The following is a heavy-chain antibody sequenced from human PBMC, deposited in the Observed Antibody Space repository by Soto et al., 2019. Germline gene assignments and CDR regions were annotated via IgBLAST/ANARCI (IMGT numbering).Heavy chain of an antibody. CDR1: GGSISSYY. J-gene: IGHJ5*02. CDR2: IYYSGST. CDR3: ARVVRVRGYSYGPADWFDP. D-gene: IGHD5-18*01. V-gene: IGHV4-59*01. Sequence: ETLSLTCTVSGGSISSYYWSWIRQPPGKGLEWIGYIYYSGSTNYNPSLKSRVTISVDTSKNQFSLKLSSVTAADTAVYYCARVVRVRGYSYGPADWFDPWGQGTLVTVSS.